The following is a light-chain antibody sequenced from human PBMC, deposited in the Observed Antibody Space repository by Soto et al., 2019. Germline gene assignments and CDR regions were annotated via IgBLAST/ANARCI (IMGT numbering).Light chain of an antibody. Sequence: QSALTQPPSASGSPGQSVTISCTGSSSDIGRYYYLSWYQHRPGKAPSLIIYEVNKRPSGVPARFSGSKSGNMASLTVSGLQADDEADYYCTSYSDTHTLLFGGGTKLTVL. CDR3: TSYSDTHTLL. J-gene: IGLJ2*01. CDR2: EVN. V-gene: IGLV2-8*01. CDR1: SSDIGRYYY.